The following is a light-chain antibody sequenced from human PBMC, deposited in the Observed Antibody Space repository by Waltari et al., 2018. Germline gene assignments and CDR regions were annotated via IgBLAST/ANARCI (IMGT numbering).Light chain of an antibody. V-gene: IGLV2-14*03. Sequence: QSALTQPASLSGSPGQSITLSCTGTSSDVGGYNSVSWYQDHPGQAPKVIIYDVSNRPSGVSDRFSGSKSGNTASLTISGLQAEDEADYYCSSQSSNSVVLFGGGTKLTVL. CDR1: SSDVGGYNS. J-gene: IGLJ2*01. CDR3: SSQSSNSVVL. CDR2: DVS.